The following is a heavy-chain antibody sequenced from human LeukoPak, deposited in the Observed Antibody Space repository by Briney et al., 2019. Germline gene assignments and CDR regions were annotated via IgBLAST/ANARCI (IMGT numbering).Heavy chain of an antibody. Sequence: PGWWLRHSCPASGFTFSSYAMSWVRQAPGKGLDWVSAISATGGSTNYADSVKGRFTISRDNSKNTLYLQMHSLRAEDSAVYYCAKHQISSSWYAYWGQGLLVTVSS. CDR3: AKHQISSSWYAY. V-gene: IGHV3-23*01. CDR1: GFTFSSYA. D-gene: IGHD6-13*01. J-gene: IGHJ4*02. CDR2: ISATGGST.